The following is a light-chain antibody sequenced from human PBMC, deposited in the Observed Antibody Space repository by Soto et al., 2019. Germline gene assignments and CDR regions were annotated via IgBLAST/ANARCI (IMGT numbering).Light chain of an antibody. V-gene: IGLV1-44*01. CDR2: AHN. CDR3: ATWDDSLNGYV. J-gene: IGLJ1*01. Sequence: QSVLTQPPSASGTPGQRVTISCSGSRSNIGSDTVNWYQHLPGTAPKLLIFAHNQRPSGVPDRFSGSKSGTSASLAISGLQSEDEADYYCATWDDSLNGYVFGTGTKLTVL. CDR1: RSNIGSDT.